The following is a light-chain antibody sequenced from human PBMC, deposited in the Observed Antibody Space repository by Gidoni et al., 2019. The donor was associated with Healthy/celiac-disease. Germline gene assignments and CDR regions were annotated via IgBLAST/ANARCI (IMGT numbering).Light chain of an antibody. CDR2: QDS. CDR1: KLGDKY. Sequence: SYELTQPPSVSVSPGQTASITCSGDKLGDKYACWYQQKPGQSPVLVIYQDSKRPSGLPERFSGSNSGNTATLTISGTQAMDEADYYCQAWDSSTEVFGGGTNLTVL. J-gene: IGLJ3*02. V-gene: IGLV3-1*01. CDR3: QAWDSSTEV.